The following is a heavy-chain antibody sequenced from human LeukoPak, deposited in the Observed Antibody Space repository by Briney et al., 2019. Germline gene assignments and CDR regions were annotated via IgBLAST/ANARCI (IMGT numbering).Heavy chain of an antibody. CDR3: ARSGMAVAATPWD. CDR2: IKQEGSEK. Sequence: GGSLRLSCAASGFTFSTFWMTWVRQAPGKGLEWVANIKQEGSEKYYVDSLKGRFTISRDNAKNSLYLQMNSLRAEDTAVYYCARSGMAVAATPWDWGQGTLVSVST. D-gene: IGHD6-19*01. J-gene: IGHJ4*02. V-gene: IGHV3-7*05. CDR1: GFTFSTFW.